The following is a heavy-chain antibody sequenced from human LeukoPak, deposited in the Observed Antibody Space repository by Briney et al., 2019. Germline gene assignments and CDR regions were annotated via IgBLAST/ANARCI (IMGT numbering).Heavy chain of an antibody. CDR3: ARNPGIAVAGTQRRGRGAVDY. V-gene: IGHV3-30-3*01. Sequence: GGSLRLSCAASGFTFSSYAMHWVRQAPGKGLEWVAVISYDGSNKYYADSVKGRFTISRDNSKNTLYLQMNSLRAEDTAVYYCARNPGIAVAGTQRRGRGAVDYWGQGTLVTVSS. D-gene: IGHD6-19*01. CDR1: GFTFSSYA. CDR2: ISYDGSNK. J-gene: IGHJ4*02.